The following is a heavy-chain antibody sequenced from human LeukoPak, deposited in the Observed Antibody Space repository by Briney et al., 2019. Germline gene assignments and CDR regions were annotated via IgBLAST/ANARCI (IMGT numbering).Heavy chain of an antibody. CDR3: AREGTEGGNWFDP. CDR1: GGTFSSYA. V-gene: IGHV1-69*04. Sequence: EASVKVSCKASGGTFSSYAISWVRQAPGQGLEWMGRIIPILGIANYAQKFQGRVTITADKSTSTAYMELSSLRSEDTAVYYCAREGTEGGNWFDPWGQGTLVTVSS. J-gene: IGHJ5*02. D-gene: IGHD1-7*01. CDR2: IIPILGIA.